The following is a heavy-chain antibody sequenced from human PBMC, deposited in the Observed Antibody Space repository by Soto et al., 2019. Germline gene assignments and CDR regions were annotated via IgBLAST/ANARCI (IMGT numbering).Heavy chain of an antibody. CDR3: AKKVNSGSGSQFFDY. CDR2: FRAGGDDGTT. J-gene: IGHJ4*02. Sequence: EVQLVESGGGLVKPGGSLRLSCAASGFTFSSYSMSWVRQAPGKGLEWVSGFRAGGDDGTTHYADSVQGRFTISRDNSKNTVFLQMNSLRAEDTAIYYCAKKVNSGSGSQFFDYFGQGTLVTVSS. V-gene: IGHV3-23*04. CDR1: GFTFSSYS. D-gene: IGHD3-10*01.